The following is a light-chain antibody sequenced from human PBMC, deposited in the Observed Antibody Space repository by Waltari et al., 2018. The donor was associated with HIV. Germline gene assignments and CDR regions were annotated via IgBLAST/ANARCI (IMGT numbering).Light chain of an antibody. CDR2: QDT. J-gene: IGLJ1*01. V-gene: IGLV3-1*01. CDR3: QAWDNKTGV. CDR1: KLGDKF. Sequence: SYDLIQPPSVSVSPGQTARITCSGDKLGDKFASWYQQRAGQSPVLVIYQDTKRPSGIPERFSGSNSGSTATLTINGTQPMDEADYYCQAWDNKTGVFGPGTKVTVV.